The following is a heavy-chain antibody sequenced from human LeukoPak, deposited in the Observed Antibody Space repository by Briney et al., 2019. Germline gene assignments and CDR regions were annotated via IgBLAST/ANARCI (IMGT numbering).Heavy chain of an antibody. D-gene: IGHD2-2*01. CDR3: ARGDRDLYCSSTSCYPVL. V-gene: IGHV3-21*01. CDR2: ICRTCSYI. CDR1: GFTFTSYS. Sequence: PGGSLRLSCVASGFTFTSYSRNWVRQAPGKGLGWGSSICRTCSYIYTPDSVKGRFTISRDNAKNSLYLQMNSLRAEDTAVYYCARGDRDLYCSSTSCYPVLGGQGTLVTGSS. J-gene: IGHJ4*02.